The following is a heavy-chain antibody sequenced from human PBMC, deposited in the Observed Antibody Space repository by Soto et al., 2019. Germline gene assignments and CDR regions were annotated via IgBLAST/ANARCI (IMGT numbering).Heavy chain of an antibody. J-gene: IGHJ4*02. D-gene: IGHD1-26*01. CDR3: ARAVSYSVGARLDN. Sequence: QVQLVQSGGEVKKPGASVKVSCKASGYTFNSHGITWVRQAPGQGLEWMGYISSYSDTSYAQELQGRVTMTTDTSTSTAYMEVRSLRSDDTAMYYCARAVSYSVGARLDNWGQGTLVTVSS. CDR2: ISSYSDT. V-gene: IGHV1-18*01. CDR1: GYTFNSHG.